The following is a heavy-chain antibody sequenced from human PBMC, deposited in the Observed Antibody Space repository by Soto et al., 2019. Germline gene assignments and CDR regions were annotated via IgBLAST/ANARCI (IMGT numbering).Heavy chain of an antibody. Sequence: GESLKISCKGSGYSFTSYWIGWVRQMPGKGLEWMGISYPGDSDTRYSPSFQGQVTIPAAKSISTAYLQGGRLKASDCAMYDCASRGYGDYCFDYWGQGTLVTVSS. D-gene: IGHD4-17*01. CDR2: SYPGDSDT. J-gene: IGHJ4*02. CDR3: ASRGYGDYCFDY. CDR1: GYSFTSYW. V-gene: IGHV5-51*01.